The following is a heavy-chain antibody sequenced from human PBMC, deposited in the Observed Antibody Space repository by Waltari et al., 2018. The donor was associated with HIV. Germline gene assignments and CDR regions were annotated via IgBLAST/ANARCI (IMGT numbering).Heavy chain of an antibody. CDR2: IKPPFGAA. CDR1: RHTFTSYV. V-gene: IGHV1-69*13. J-gene: IGHJ5*02. CDR3: ARESSGEFDL. Sequence: QVHIMQSGAEVKKPGSSVKISGRASRHTFTSYVFSWVRQAPGQGLEWMGGIKPPFGAANYPQKFQGRVTITADDFTSTVYMELTGLTSEDTAVYFCARESSGEFDLWGQGTPVTVSS. D-gene: IGHD3-10*01.